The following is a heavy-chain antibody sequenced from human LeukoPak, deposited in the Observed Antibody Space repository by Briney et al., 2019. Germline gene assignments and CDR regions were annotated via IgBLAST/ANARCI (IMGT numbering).Heavy chain of an antibody. CDR2: IYNSGST. J-gene: IGHJ4*02. CDR1: GGSISRYY. Sequence: SETLSLTCTVSGGSISRYYWSWIRQPPGEGLEWIGYIYNSGSTNYNPSLKSRVTISIDTSKNQFSLKLSSVTAADTAVYYCARGRGYSGYDLVYWGQGTLVTVSS. V-gene: IGHV4-59*01. D-gene: IGHD5-12*01. CDR3: ARGRGYSGYDLVY.